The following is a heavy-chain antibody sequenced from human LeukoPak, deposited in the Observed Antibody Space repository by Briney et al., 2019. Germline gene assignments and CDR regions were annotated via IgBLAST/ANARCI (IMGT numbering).Heavy chain of an antibody. V-gene: IGHV1-18*01. CDR1: GYTFTSYG. CDR2: ISAYNGNT. CDR3: ERVGYGSGCQFLRY. Sequence: ASVKVSCKASGYTFTSYGISWVRQAPGQGLEWMGWISAYNGNTNYAQKLQGRVTMTTDTSTSTAYMELRSLRSDDTAVYYCERVGYGSGCQFLRYWGQGTLVTVSS. J-gene: IGHJ4*02. D-gene: IGHD3-10*01.